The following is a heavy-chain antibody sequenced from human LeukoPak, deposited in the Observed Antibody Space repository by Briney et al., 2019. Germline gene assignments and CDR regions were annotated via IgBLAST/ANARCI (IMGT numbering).Heavy chain of an antibody. CDR3: ARDVWGVPHDAFDI. J-gene: IGHJ3*02. CDR2: ISSSSSTI. V-gene: IGHV3-48*04. CDR1: GFTFSSYS. D-gene: IGHD3-10*02. Sequence: GGSLRFSCAASGFTFSSYSMNWVRQAPGKGLEWVSYISSSSSTIYYADSVKGRFTISRDNAKNSLYLQMNSLRAEDTAVYYCARDVWGVPHDAFDIWGQGTMVTVSS.